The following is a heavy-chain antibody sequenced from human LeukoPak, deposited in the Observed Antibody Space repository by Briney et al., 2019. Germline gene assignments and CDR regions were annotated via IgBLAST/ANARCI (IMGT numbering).Heavy chain of an antibody. D-gene: IGHD2-8*02. V-gene: IGHV3-30*03. CDR1: GFTVSSNY. J-gene: IGHJ4*02. CDR3: ARDSLLSPGTGGSLDY. CDR2: ISSDGRDI. Sequence: PWRSLRLSCAASGFTVSSNYMSLVRQAPGGGLEWVSLISSDGRDIQYAHSVKGRFTISRDNSKNTLYLQMNSLRAEDTAVYYCARDSLLSPGTGGSLDYWGQGTLVTVSS.